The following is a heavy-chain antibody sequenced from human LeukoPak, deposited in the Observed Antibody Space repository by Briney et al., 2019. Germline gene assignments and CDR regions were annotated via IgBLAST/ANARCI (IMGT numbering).Heavy chain of an antibody. J-gene: IGHJ4*02. CDR1: GGSISSGGYY. CDR3: ARGGCSSSWYSTGY. V-gene: IGHV4-31*03. CDR2: IYYSGST. Sequence: SETLSLTCTVSGGSISSGGYYWCWIRQHPGKGLEWIGYIYYSGSTYYNPSLKSRVTISVDTSKNQFSLKLSSVTAADTAVYYCARGGCSSSWYSTGYWGQGTLVTVSS. D-gene: IGHD6-13*01.